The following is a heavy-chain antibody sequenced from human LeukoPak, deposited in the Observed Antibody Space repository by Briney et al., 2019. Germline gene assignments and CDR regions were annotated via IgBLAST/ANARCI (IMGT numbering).Heavy chain of an antibody. CDR1: GFTFSSYE. CDR2: ISSSGSTI. Sequence: GSLRLSCAASGFTFSSYEMNWGRQAPGEGVEGVSYISSSGSTIYYADSVKGRFTISRDNAKNSLYLQMNSLRAEDTAVYYCARDGSGWYVFDYWGQGTLVTVSS. J-gene: IGHJ4*02. V-gene: IGHV3-48*03. CDR3: ARDGSGWYVFDY. D-gene: IGHD6-19*01.